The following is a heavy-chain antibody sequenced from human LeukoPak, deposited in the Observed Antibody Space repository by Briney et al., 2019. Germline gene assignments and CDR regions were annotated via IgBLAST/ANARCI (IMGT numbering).Heavy chain of an antibody. Sequence: GGSLRLSCAASGFTFSSYGMSWVRQAPGKRLEWVSSISSSSSYIYYADSVKGRFTISRDNAKNSLYLQMNSLRAEDTAVYYCARDPGGPYNWNPLFDPWGQGTLVTVSS. D-gene: IGHD1-20*01. V-gene: IGHV3-21*01. CDR1: GFTFSSYG. CDR3: ARDPGGPYNWNPLFDP. J-gene: IGHJ5*02. CDR2: ISSSSSYI.